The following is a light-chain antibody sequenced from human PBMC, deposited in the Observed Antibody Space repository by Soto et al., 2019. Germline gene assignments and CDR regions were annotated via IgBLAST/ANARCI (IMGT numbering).Light chain of an antibody. CDR1: HIVGSS. V-gene: IGKV3-11*01. CDR3: QQGNTWPWT. J-gene: IGKJ1*01. Sequence: ESVLTQSPATLSFSPCEIATLSFRASHIVGSSLAWYQQKLGQAPRLLIYAASDRATGIPGRFSGSGSGTDFTLIISSLEPEDFAFYYCQQGNTWPWTFGQRTKVDI. CDR2: AAS.